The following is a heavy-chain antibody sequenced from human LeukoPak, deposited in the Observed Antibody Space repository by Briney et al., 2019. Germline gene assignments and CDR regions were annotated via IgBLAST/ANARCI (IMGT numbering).Heavy chain of an antibody. CDR3: AKVRSMAANPSYFGS. CDR1: GFTFSTYA. CDR2: ISSGGGVT. Sequence: SGGSLRLSCAASGFTFSTYAMSWVRQAPGKGLEWVSVISSGGGVTHYADSVEGRFTISRDNSKNTLFLQVNSLRAEDTAVYYCAKVRSMAANPSYFGSWGQGTLVTVSS. J-gene: IGHJ4*02. D-gene: IGHD5-24*01. V-gene: IGHV3-23*01.